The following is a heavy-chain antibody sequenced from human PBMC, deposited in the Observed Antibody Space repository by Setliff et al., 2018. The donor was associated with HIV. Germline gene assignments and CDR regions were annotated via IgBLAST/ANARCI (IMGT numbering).Heavy chain of an antibody. V-gene: IGHV4-61*02. CDR2: IYTTGTT. CDR1: GGSISSGSYY. CDR3: VRGRGPMHGDAFDV. D-gene: IGHD2-2*01. J-gene: IGHJ3*01. Sequence: SETLSLTCTVSGGSISSGSYYWSWIRQPAGKGLEWIGRIYTTGTTDYNPSLKTRVSMSIDTSKNQFSLNLTSVSAADTAVYYCVRGRGPMHGDAFDVWGRGTMVTVSS.